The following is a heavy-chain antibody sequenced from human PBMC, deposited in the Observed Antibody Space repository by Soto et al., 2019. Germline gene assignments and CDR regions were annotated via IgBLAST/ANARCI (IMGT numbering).Heavy chain of an antibody. V-gene: IGHV3-9*01. CDR2: ISWNSGNI. CDR3: AKVRPARVFAYYFDC. CDR1: GFTFEDYA. D-gene: IGHD3-10*02. J-gene: IGHJ4*02. Sequence: GGSLRLSCAASGFTFEDYAMYWVRQAPGKGLEWVSGISWNSGNIVYGDSVKGRFTISRDNAKNSLYLQMNSLRPEDTALYYCAKVRPARVFAYYFDCWGQGTLVTVSS.